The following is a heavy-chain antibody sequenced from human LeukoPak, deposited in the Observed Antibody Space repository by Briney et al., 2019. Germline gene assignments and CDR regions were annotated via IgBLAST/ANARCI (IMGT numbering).Heavy chain of an antibody. D-gene: IGHD3-10*01. CDR3: ARLQVYGSGSYYPNY. V-gene: IGHV4-61*02. CDR1: GDSISSGRYY. CDR2: IYTSGST. Sequence: SETLSLTCTVSGDSISSGRYYWSWIRQPAGKGLEWIGRIYTSGSTNYNPSLKSRATISVDTPKNQFSLNLNSVTAADTAVYYCARLQVYGSGSYYPNYWGQGTLVTVSS. J-gene: IGHJ4*02.